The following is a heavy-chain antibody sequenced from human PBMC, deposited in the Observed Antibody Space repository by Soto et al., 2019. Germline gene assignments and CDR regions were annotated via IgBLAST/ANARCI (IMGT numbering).Heavy chain of an antibody. CDR2: ISDDGSNK. CDR3: ARDRYSSGWYDGGH. J-gene: IGHJ4*02. D-gene: IGHD6-19*01. Sequence: GGSLRLSCAASGFTFSNYALHWVRQAPGKGLEWVAVISDDGSNKYYADSVKGRFTISRDNSKNTLYLQMNSLRVEDTAIYYCARDRYSSGWYDGGHWGQGTLVTVSS. V-gene: IGHV3-33*01. CDR1: GFTFSNYA.